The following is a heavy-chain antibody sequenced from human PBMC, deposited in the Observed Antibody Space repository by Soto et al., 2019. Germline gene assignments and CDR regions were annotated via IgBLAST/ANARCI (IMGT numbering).Heavy chain of an antibody. CDR3: ARVDESLEYYYDSSGYPDY. V-gene: IGHV4-30-2*01. D-gene: IGHD3-22*01. CDR1: GGSISSGGYS. CDR2: IYHSGST. Sequence: SETLSLTCAVSGGSISSGGYSWSWIRQPPGKGLEWIGYIYHSGSTYYNPSLKSRVTISVDRSKNTLYLQMNSLRAEDTAVYYCARVDESLEYYYDSSGYPDYWGQGTLVTVSS. J-gene: IGHJ4*02.